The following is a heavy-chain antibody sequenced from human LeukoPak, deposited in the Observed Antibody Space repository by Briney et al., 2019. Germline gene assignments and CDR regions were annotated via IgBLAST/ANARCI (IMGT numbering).Heavy chain of an antibody. J-gene: IGHJ4*02. CDR1: GFTFSSYA. CDR3: ARDRAGPGDD. V-gene: IGHV3-74*01. D-gene: IGHD3-16*01. Sequence: GGSLRLSCAASGFTFSSYAMSWVRQAPGKGLVWVSRINSDGSTIYADSVKGRFTISRDDAKNTLYLQMNSLTADDTAVYYCARDRAGPGDDWGQGTLVTVSS. CDR2: INSDGST.